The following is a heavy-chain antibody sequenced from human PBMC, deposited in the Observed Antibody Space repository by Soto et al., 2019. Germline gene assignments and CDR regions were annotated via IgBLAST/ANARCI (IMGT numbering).Heavy chain of an antibody. J-gene: IGHJ4*02. D-gene: IGHD3-10*01. CDR2: IGSDGGGT. Sequence: GGSLRLSCAASGFPLSNYWMHWVRQAPGEGLVWVSRIGSDGGGTTYADSVKGRFTISRDNAKNTLYLQMNSLRAEDTAVYYCTRVVDGSAGEFDYWGQGTLVTAPQ. CDR3: TRVVDGSAGEFDY. V-gene: IGHV3-74*01. CDR1: GFPLSNYW.